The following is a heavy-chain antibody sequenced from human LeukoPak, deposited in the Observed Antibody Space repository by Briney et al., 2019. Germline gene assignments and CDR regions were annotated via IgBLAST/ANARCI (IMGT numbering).Heavy chain of an antibody. J-gene: IGHJ4*02. V-gene: IGHV1-24*01. D-gene: IGHD3-22*01. CDR2: FDPEDGET. Sequence: ASVKVSCKVSGYTLTELSMHWVRQAPGKGLEWMGGFDPEDGETIYAQKFQGRVTMTEDTSTDTAYMELSSLGSEDTAVYYCATDLLYDSSGQTYDYWGQGTLVTVSS. CDR1: GYTLTELS. CDR3: ATDLLYDSSGQTYDY.